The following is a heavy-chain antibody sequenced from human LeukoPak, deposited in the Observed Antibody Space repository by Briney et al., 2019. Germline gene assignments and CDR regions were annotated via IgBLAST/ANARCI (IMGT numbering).Heavy chain of an antibody. CDR2: IKQGGSEK. V-gene: IGHV3-7*01. Sequence: PGGSLRLSCAAYGFTFSSYWMSWVRQAPGKGLEWVANIKQGGSEKYYVDSVKGRFTISRDNAKNSLYLQMNSLRAEDTAVYYCARPLGYCSGGSCFPFDYWGQGTLVTVSS. J-gene: IGHJ4*02. CDR1: GFTFSSYW. D-gene: IGHD2-15*01. CDR3: ARPLGYCSGGSCFPFDY.